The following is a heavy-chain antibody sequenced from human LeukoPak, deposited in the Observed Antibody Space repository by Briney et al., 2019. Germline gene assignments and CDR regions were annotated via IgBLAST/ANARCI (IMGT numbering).Heavy chain of an antibody. V-gene: IGHV4-61*02. Sequence: PSETLSLTCTVSGGSISSGTYYWSWIRQPAGKGLEWIGRIYTSGSTNYNPSLKSRVTISVDTSKNQFSLKLSSVTAADTAVYYCASGWAYNWFDPWGQGTLVTVSS. D-gene: IGHD6-19*01. CDR3: ASGWAYNWFDP. J-gene: IGHJ5*02. CDR2: IYTSGST. CDR1: GGSISSGTYY.